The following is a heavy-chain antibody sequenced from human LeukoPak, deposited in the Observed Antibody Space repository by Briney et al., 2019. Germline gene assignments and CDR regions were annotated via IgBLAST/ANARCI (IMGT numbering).Heavy chain of an antibody. Sequence: GGPLRLSCAASGFTFSSYWMSWVRQAPGKGLEWVANIKQDGSEKYYVDSVKGRFTISRDNAKNSLYLQMNSLRAEDTAVYYCARVTQRWLHNDNWFDPGAREPWSPSPQ. CDR1: GFTFSSYW. CDR3: ARVTQRWLHNDNWFDP. J-gene: IGHJ5*02. CDR2: IKQDGSEK. V-gene: IGHV3-7*01. D-gene: IGHD4-23*01.